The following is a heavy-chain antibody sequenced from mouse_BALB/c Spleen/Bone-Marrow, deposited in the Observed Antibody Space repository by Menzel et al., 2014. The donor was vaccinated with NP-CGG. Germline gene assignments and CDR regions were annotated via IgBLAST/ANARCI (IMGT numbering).Heavy chain of an antibody. J-gene: IGHJ3*01. CDR2: IRSKSNNYAT. D-gene: IGHD1-1*01. Sequence: EVKLVESGGGLVQPKGSLKLSCAASGFTFNTYAMNWVRQAPGKGLEWVARIRSKSNNYATYYADSGKDRFTISRDDSQSMLYLQMNNLKTEDTAMYYCVRREYVIYGGFTYWGQGTLLTVSA. V-gene: IGHV10-1*02. CDR3: VRREYVIYGGFTY. CDR1: GFTFNTYA.